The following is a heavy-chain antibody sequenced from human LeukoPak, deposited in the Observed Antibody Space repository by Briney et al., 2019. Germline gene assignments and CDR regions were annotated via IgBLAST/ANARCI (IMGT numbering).Heavy chain of an antibody. CDR1: GGSISSYD. Sequence: SETLSLTCTVSGGSISSYDWSWIRQPAGKGLEWIGRTYTSGSTNYNPPRKRRVTISVDTSKNQFSLKVSSVTAADTAVYYCARVFDSGSQAYFYYMDVWGKGTTVTIFS. CDR3: ARVFDSGSQAYFYYMDV. CDR2: TYTSGST. V-gene: IGHV4-4*07. J-gene: IGHJ6*03. D-gene: IGHD3-10*01.